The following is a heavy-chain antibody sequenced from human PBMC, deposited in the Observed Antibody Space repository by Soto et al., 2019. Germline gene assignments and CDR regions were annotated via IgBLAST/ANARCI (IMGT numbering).Heavy chain of an antibody. CDR2: VSHDGRNT. CDR1: GFTFSDYA. V-gene: IGHV3-30*18. CDR3: AKGGRQWLVTSDFNY. Sequence: VQLVESGGGVVQPGRSLRLSCAASGFTFSDYAMHWVRQAPGKGLEWVAVVSHDGRNTHYADSVKGRFTIARDSSKNTVSLEMASLRAEDTAVYYCAKGGRQWLVTSDFNYWGQGALVTVSS. J-gene: IGHJ4*02. D-gene: IGHD6-19*01.